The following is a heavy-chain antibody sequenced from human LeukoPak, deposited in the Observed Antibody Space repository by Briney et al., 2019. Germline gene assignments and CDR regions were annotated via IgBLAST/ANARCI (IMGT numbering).Heavy chain of an antibody. Sequence: GGSLRLSCAASGFTFNSYAMTWVRQAPGKGLEWVSGISGSGGTTYYADSVQGRFTISRDNSKNTLYLQMKSLRAEDTAIYYCTKDPPLMITFGGVISWGQGTLVTLSS. D-gene: IGHD3-16*02. J-gene: IGHJ5*02. V-gene: IGHV3-23*01. CDR3: TKDPPLMITFGGVIS. CDR2: ISGSGGTT. CDR1: GFTFNSYA.